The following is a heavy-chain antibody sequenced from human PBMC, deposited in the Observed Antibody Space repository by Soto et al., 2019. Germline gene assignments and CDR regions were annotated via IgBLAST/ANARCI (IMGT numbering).Heavy chain of an antibody. D-gene: IGHD6-19*01. J-gene: IGHJ4*02. CDR3: ASKIAVGF. CDR1: GFTFSTYG. Sequence: QAHLVESGGGVVQPGGSLRLSYAASGFTFSTYGMHWVRQAPGKGLDWVAVISADGRVQYYADSVKGRFTISRDNSRDTLYLQMNSLRAEDTAVYYCASKIAVGFWGQGTLVTVSS. CDR2: ISADGRVQ. V-gene: IGHV3-30*03.